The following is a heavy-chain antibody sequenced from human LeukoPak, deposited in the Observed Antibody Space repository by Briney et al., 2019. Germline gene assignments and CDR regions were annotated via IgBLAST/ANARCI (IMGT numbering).Heavy chain of an antibody. V-gene: IGHV3-23*01. CDR2: IFPSGGEI. D-gene: IGHD2-8*02. CDR1: GFTFGTFA. Sequence: PGGSLRLSCAASGFTFGTFAMIWVRQPPGKGLEWVSSIFPSGGEIHYADSVRGRFTISRDNSKGTLSLQMNSLRAEDTAIYYCATYRQVLLPFESWGQGTLVTVSS. J-gene: IGHJ4*02. CDR3: ATYRQVLLPFES.